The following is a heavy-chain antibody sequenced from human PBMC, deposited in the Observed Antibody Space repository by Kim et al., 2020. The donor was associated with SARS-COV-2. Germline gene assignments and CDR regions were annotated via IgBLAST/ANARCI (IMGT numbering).Heavy chain of an antibody. CDR2: IKRNTDGGTI. Sequence: GGSLRLSCAASGFTFSNAWMSWVRQAPGKGLEWVGRIKRNTDGGTIDYAAPVKGRFTISRDDSKNTLYLQMNSLETEDTAVYYCTRHNYYGSGTYYNVFYYWGQGTLVTVSS. D-gene: IGHD3-10*01. V-gene: IGHV3-15*01. CDR1: GFTFSNAW. J-gene: IGHJ4*02. CDR3: TRHNYYGSGTYYNVFYY.